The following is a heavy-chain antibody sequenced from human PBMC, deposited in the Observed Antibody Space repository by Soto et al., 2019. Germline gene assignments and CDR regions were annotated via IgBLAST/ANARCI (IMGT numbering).Heavy chain of an antibody. V-gene: IGHV1-69*12. Sequence: QVQLVQSGAEVKKPGSSVKVSCKASGGTFSSYAISWVRQAPGQGLEWMGGIMPIFGTANYAQKFQGRVTITADESTSTAYMELSSLRSEDTAVYYCARDGERSSSWYGVGWFDPWGQGTLVTVSS. CDR2: IMPIFGTA. CDR1: GGTFSSYA. CDR3: ARDGERSSSWYGVGWFDP. D-gene: IGHD6-13*01. J-gene: IGHJ5*02.